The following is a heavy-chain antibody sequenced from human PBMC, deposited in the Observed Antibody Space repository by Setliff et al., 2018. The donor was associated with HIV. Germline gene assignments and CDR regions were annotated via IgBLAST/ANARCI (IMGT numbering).Heavy chain of an antibody. V-gene: IGHV3-15*01. J-gene: IGHJ5*01. CDR2: IKSKTDGGTT. CDR1: GFTFSSYW. CDR3: VRDPRTDPSYAWFDS. Sequence: RGGSLRVSCAASGFTFSSYWMTWVRQAPGKGLEWVGRIKSKTDGGTTDYAAPVKGRFTISRDDSKNTLYLQMNSLKTEDTAVYYCVRDPRTDPSYAWFDSWGQGTLVTVSS.